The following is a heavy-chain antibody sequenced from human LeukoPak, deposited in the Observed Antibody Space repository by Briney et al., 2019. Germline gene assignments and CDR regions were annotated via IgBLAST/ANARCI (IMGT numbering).Heavy chain of an antibody. CDR2: INPNSGGT. Sequence: ASVKVSRKASGYTFTGYYMHWGRQAPGQGREWMGRINPNSGGTNYAQKFQGRVTMTRDTSISTAYMKLSRLRSDDTAVYYCAIISSGWSYDYWGQGTLVTVSS. CDR3: AIISSGWSYDY. CDR1: GYTFTGYY. J-gene: IGHJ4*02. V-gene: IGHV1-2*06. D-gene: IGHD6-13*01.